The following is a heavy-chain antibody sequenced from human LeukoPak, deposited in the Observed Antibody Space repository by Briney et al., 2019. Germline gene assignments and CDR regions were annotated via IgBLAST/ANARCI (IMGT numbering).Heavy chain of an antibody. D-gene: IGHD3-10*01. J-gene: IGHJ4*02. CDR3: ARVTYGSGTYGAFDY. Sequence: GGSLRLSCAASGFTFSSYGMHWVRQAPGKGLEWVAVISYDGSIKYYADSVKGRFTISRDNSKNTLYLQMNSLRAEDTAVYYCARVTYGSGTYGAFDYWGQGTLVTVSS. V-gene: IGHV3-30*03. CDR2: ISYDGSIK. CDR1: GFTFSSYG.